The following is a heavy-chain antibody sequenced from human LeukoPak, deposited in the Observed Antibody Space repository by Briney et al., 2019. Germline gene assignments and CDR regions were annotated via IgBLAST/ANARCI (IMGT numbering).Heavy chain of an antibody. D-gene: IGHD5-24*01. Sequence: SETLSLTCTVSGGSISSSSYYWGWIRQPPGKGLEWIGSIYYSGSTYYNPSLKSRVTISVDTSKNQFSLKLNSVTAADTAVYYCARAVEPPNNWFDPWGQGTLVTVSS. CDR2: IYYSGST. V-gene: IGHV4-39*07. CDR3: ARAVEPPNNWFDP. J-gene: IGHJ5*02. CDR1: GGSISSSSYY.